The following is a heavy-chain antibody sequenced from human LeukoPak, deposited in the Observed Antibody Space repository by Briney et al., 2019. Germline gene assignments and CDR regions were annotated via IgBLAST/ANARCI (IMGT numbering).Heavy chain of an antibody. CDR3: ARGLGPADDSDHAFDI. CDR2: INPNSGGT. Sequence: ASVKVSCKASGYTFTGYYMHWVRQAPGQGHEWMGWINPNSGGTNYAQKFQGRVTMTRDTSISTAYMELSRLRSDDTAVYYCARGLGPADDSDHAFDIWGKGTMVTVSS. D-gene: IGHD7-27*01. J-gene: IGHJ3*02. V-gene: IGHV1-2*02. CDR1: GYTFTGYY.